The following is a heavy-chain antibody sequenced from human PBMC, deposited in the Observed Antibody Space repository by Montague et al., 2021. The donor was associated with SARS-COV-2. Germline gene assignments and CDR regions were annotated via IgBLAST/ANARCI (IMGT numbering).Heavy chain of an antibody. D-gene: IGHD3-9*01. CDR1: GFSLSTSGMC. CDR3: ARVPYDILTGYYSGFDY. CDR2: IDWDDDK. J-gene: IGHJ4*02. Sequence: PALVKPTQTLTLTCTFSGFSLSTSGMCVSWIRQPPGKALEWLALIDWDDDKYYSTSLKTRLTISKDTPKNQVVLTMTNMDPVDTATYYCARVPYDILTGYYSGFDYWGQGTLVTVSS. V-gene: IGHV2-70*01.